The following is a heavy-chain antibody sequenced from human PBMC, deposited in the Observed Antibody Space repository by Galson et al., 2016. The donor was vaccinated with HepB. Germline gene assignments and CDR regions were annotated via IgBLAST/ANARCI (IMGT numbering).Heavy chain of an antibody. J-gene: IGHJ3*02. CDR2: IYYSGNT. CDR1: GASLNRNAYY. CDR3: ARHRTYGDSPAAFEI. V-gene: IGHV4-39*01. Sequence: ETLSLTCTVSGASLNRNAYYWDWIRQPPGKGLEWIWTIYYSGNTYYNPSLKSRVTISVDTSKNQFSLKLSSVTAADTAVYYCARHRTYGDSPAAFEIWGQGTMVTVSS. D-gene: IGHD2-21*02.